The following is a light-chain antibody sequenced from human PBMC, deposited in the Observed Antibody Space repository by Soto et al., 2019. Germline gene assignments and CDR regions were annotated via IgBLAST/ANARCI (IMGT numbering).Light chain of an antibody. CDR2: GSS. Sequence: EVVLTQSPGTLSLSPGERATLSCRASQSIINNYLAWYQQRPGQAPRLLIYGSSDRATGIPGRFSGSGSGTDFXXTIXXLEPEDFAXXYCHQYGSSPPYTFGQGTKVEI. J-gene: IGKJ2*01. V-gene: IGKV3-20*01. CDR1: QSIINNY. CDR3: HQYGSSPPYT.